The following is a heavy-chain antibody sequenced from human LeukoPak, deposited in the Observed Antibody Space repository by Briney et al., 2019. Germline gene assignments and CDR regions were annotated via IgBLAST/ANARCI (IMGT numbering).Heavy chain of an antibody. Sequence: PGGSLRLSCAASGFTFSSYEMNWVRQAPGKGLEWVSYISSSGSTIYYADSVKGRFTISRDNAKNSLYLQMNSLRAEDTAVYYCARGGYCSSTSCYEVGDWFDPWGQGTLVTVSS. V-gene: IGHV3-48*03. J-gene: IGHJ5*02. CDR2: ISSSGSTI. CDR3: ARGGYCSSTSCYEVGDWFDP. D-gene: IGHD2-2*03. CDR1: GFTFSSYE.